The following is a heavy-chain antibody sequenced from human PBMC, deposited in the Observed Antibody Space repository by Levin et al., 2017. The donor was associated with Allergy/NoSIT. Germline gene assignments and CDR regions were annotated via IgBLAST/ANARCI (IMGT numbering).Heavy chain of an antibody. CDR3: ARGNRHDFLPDY. CDR1: GGSISSSSYY. Sequence: SQTLSLTCTVSGGSISSSSYYWGWIRQPPGKGLEWIGTIFYSGSTYYNPSLKSRVTVSVDTSKNQFSLKLSSVTAADTAVYYCARGNRHDFLPDYWGQGTLVTVSS. V-gene: IGHV4-39*01. J-gene: IGHJ4*02. CDR2: IFYSGST. D-gene: IGHD2/OR15-2a*01.